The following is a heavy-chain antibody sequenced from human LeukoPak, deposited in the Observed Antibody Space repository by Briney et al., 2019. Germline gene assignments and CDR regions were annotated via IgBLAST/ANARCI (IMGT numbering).Heavy chain of an antibody. Sequence: GGSLRLSCAASGFTVTTNYMTWVRQAPGKGLEWVSVIYTGGSTYYADSVKGRFTISRDNSKNTLYLQMNSLRAEDTAVYYCTRDSSLSSFYSSNWSPGGGMDVWGQGTTVTVSS. CDR3: TRDSSLSSFYSSNWSPGGGMDV. D-gene: IGHD6-13*01. CDR1: GFTVTTNY. CDR2: IYTGGST. V-gene: IGHV3-53*01. J-gene: IGHJ6*02.